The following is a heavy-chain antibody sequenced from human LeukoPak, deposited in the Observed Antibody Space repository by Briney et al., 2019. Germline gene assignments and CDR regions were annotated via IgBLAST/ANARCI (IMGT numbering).Heavy chain of an antibody. CDR1: GGSVNSGSHY. V-gene: IGHV4-61*01. CDR2: IYYSGYT. CDR3: ARSLGTYYYDISGFVYFQH. Sequence: SETLSLTCTVSGGSVNSGSHYWSWVRQPPGKGLEWIGYIYYSGYTNYNPSLKSRVAISVDTSKNQFSLKLSSVTAADTAVYYCARSLGTYYYDISGFVYFQHWGQGTLVTVSS. D-gene: IGHD3-22*01. J-gene: IGHJ1*01.